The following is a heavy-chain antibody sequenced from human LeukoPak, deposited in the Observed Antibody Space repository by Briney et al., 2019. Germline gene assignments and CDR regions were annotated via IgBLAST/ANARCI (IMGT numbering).Heavy chain of an antibody. CDR1: GFTFDDYG. CDR2: ISGSGGST. CDR3: AKESKGVRAFDI. Sequence: LSGGSLRLSCAASGFTFDDYGMSWVRQAPGKGLEWVSAISGSGGSTYYADSVKGRFTISRDNSKNTLYLQMNSLRAEDTAVYYCAKESKGVRAFDIWGQGTMVTVSS. J-gene: IGHJ3*02. V-gene: IGHV3-23*01. D-gene: IGHD3-10*01.